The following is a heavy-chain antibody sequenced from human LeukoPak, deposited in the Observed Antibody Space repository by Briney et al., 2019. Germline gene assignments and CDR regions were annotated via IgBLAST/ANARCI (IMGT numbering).Heavy chain of an antibody. V-gene: IGHV3-30*04. D-gene: IGHD6-19*01. CDR2: ISYDGSNK. CDR1: GFTFSSYA. Sequence: GGSLRLSCAASGFTFSSYAMHWVRQAPGKGLEWVAVISYDGSNKYYADSVKGRFTISRDNSKNTLYPQMNSLRAEDTAVYYCARDGGIAVAGQRSIYYFDYWGQGTLVTVSS. CDR3: ARDGGIAVAGQRSIYYFDY. J-gene: IGHJ4*02.